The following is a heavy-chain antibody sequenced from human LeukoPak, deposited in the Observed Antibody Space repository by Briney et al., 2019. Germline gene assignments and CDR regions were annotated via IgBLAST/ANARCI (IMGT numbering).Heavy chain of an antibody. CDR3: ARDISLEWLSPSSNWFDP. V-gene: IGHV3-48*03. CDR1: GFTFSSYE. D-gene: IGHD3-3*01. CDR2: ISSRGTTI. J-gene: IGHJ5*02. Sequence: PGGSLRLSCGASGFTFSSYEMNWVRQAPGKGLEWVSYISSRGTTIYYAGSVKGRFTIARDNAISSLYLQMNSLRAEDTAVYYCARDISLEWLSPSSNWFDPWGQGTLVTVSS.